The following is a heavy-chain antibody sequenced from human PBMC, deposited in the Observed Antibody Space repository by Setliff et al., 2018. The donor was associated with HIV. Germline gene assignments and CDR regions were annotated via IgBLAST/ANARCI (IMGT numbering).Heavy chain of an antibody. V-gene: IGHV4-39*07. D-gene: IGHD5-18*01. Sequence: SETLSLTCTVSGGSIRNGLYYWHWIRQPPGKGLEWIGSVYYSGSTYYKPSLKSRVTISVDTSKNQFSLRLSSVTAADRAVYYCARGGGPDTNFDFWGQGTLVTVSS. CDR1: GGSIRNGLYY. CDR2: VYYSGST. CDR3: ARGGGPDTNFDF. J-gene: IGHJ4*02.